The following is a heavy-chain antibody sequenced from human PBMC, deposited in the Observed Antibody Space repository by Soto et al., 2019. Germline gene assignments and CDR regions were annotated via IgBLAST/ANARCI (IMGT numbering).Heavy chain of an antibody. D-gene: IGHD3-16*01. V-gene: IGHV3-33*01. J-gene: IGHJ6*02. CDR3: ARDMGATYYYYYGMDV. Sequence: PGGSLRLSCAASGFTFSSYGMHWVRQAPGKGLEWVAVIWYDGSNKYYADSVKGRFTISRDNSKNTLYLQMNSLRAEDTAVYYCARDMGATYYYYYGMDVWGQGTTVTVSS. CDR2: IWYDGSNK. CDR1: GFTFSSYG.